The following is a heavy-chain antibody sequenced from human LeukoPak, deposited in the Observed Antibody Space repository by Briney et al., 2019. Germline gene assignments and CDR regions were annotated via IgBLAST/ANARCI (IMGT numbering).Heavy chain of an antibody. Sequence: ASVKVSCKAAGYTFTSNYIHWVRQAPGQGLEWMGMIYPRDGSTSYAQKFQGRVTVTRDTSTSTVHMELSGLRSEDTAVYYCARDQEGFDYWGQGTLVTVSS. V-gene: IGHV1-46*01. CDR3: ARDQEGFDY. CDR2: IYPRDGST. J-gene: IGHJ4*02. CDR1: GYTFTSNY.